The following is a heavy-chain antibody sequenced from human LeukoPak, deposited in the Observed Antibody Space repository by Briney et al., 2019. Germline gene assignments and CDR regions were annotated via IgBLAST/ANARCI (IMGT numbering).Heavy chain of an antibody. CDR2: FDPEDGET. D-gene: IGHD3-10*01. V-gene: IGHV1-24*01. Sequence: ASVKVSCKVSGYTLTELSMHWVRQAPGKGLEWMGGFDPEDGETNYAQKFQERVTITRDMSTSTAYMELSSLRSEDTAVYYCAADLWFHSFRPYYYYGMDVWGQGTTVTVSS. J-gene: IGHJ6*02. CDR3: AADLWFHSFRPYYYYGMDV. CDR1: GYTLTELS.